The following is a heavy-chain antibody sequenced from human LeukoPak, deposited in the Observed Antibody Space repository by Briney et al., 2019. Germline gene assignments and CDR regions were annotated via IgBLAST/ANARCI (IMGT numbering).Heavy chain of an antibody. CDR3: ARDPSYYYYYGMDV. Sequence: ASVKVSCKASGYTFTSNYIHWVRQAPGQGLEWMGGIIPIFGTANYAQKFQGRVTITADESTSTAYMELSSLRSEDTAVYYCARDPSYYYYYGMDVWGQGTTVTVSS. V-gene: IGHV1-69*13. CDR1: GYTFTSNY. J-gene: IGHJ6*02. CDR2: IIPIFGTA.